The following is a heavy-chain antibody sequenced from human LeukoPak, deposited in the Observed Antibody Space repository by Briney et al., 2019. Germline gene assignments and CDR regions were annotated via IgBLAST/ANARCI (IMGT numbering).Heavy chain of an antibody. Sequence: PGRSLRLSCAASGFTFSSYGMHWVRQAPGKGLEWVAVIWYDGSNKYYADSVKGRFTISRDNSKNTLYLQMNSLRAGDTAVYYCAKEDVGNSFDYWGQGTLVTVSS. CDR3: AKEDVGNSFDY. CDR1: GFTFSSYG. CDR2: IWYDGSNK. J-gene: IGHJ4*02. V-gene: IGHV3-33*06. D-gene: IGHD7-27*01.